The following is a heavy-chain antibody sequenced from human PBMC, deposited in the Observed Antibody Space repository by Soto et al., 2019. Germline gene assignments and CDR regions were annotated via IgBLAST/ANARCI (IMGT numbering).Heavy chain of an antibody. CDR1: GGSISSGGYY. D-gene: IGHD5-12*01. V-gene: IGHV4-30-2*01. J-gene: IGHJ4*02. CDR3: AAGGGLPRYY. Sequence: QLQLQESGSGLVKPSQTLALTCAVSGGSISSGGYYWRWIRQPPGKGLEWIGYIYHSGSTYYNPSLNSRVTISVDRSKNQFSLKLSSVTAADTAVYYCAAGGGLPRYYWGQGTLVTVSS. CDR2: IYHSGST.